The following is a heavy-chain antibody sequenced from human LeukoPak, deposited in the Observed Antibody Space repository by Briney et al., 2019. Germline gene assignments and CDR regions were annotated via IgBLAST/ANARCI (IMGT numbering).Heavy chain of an antibody. J-gene: IGHJ4*02. D-gene: IGHD2-2*01. CDR3: ARDRTVVPAAIPLYYFDY. CDR1: GFTFSSYW. Sequence: GGSLRLSCAASGFTFSSYWMSWVRQAPGKGLEWVANIKQDGSEKYYVDSVTGRFTISRDNAKNSLYLQMNSLRAEDTAVYYCARDRTVVPAAIPLYYFDYWGQGTLVTVSS. V-gene: IGHV3-7*01. CDR2: IKQDGSEK.